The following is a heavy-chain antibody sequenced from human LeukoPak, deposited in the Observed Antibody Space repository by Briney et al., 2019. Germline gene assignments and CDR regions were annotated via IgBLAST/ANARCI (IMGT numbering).Heavy chain of an antibody. J-gene: IGHJ4*02. Sequence: ASVKVSCKASGYTFSDNYIHWMRQASGQGLEWMGWIHPHSGGAVYAQKFQGRVTVTRDTSISTVYMELNSLKSDDTAVYYCTREDYWVQGTLVIVSS. CDR2: IHPHSGGA. D-gene: IGHD3-10*01. CDR3: TREDY. V-gene: IGHV1-2*02. CDR1: GYTFSDNY.